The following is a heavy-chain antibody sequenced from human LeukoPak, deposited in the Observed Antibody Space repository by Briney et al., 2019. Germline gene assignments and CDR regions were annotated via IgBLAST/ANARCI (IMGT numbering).Heavy chain of an antibody. CDR3: ARAAAAGIFDY. D-gene: IGHD6-13*01. CDR1: GFSFSSCS. Sequence: GGSLRLSCAASGFSFSSCSMNWVRQAPGKGLEWVSSISSSSHYIYYADSVKGRFTISRDNAKNSLYLQMNSLRAEDTAVYYCARAAAAGIFDYWGQGTLVTVSS. V-gene: IGHV3-21*01. CDR2: ISSSSHYI. J-gene: IGHJ4*02.